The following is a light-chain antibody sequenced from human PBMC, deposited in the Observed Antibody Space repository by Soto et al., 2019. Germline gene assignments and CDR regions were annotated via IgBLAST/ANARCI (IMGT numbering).Light chain of an antibody. CDR1: SSDVGNYKY. V-gene: IGLV2-14*01. CDR3: FSYTSSGTYV. J-gene: IGLJ1*01. Sequence: QSVLTQPASVSGSPGQSITISCTGTSSDVGNYKYVSWYQQHPGKAPKLMIYEVSNRPSGVFNRFSGSTAGNTASLTISGLQAEDETDYYCFSYTSSGTYVFGTGTKLTVL. CDR2: EVS.